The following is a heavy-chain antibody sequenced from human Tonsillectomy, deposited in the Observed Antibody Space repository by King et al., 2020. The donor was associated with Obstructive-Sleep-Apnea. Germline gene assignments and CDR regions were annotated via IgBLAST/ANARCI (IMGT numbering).Heavy chain of an antibody. V-gene: IGHV3-7*03. CDR2: IRQDGGEK. CDR3: ARGIREAAASLGY. Sequence: VQLVESGGGLVQPGGSLRPSCAASGFTFSSYGMSWVRKAPGKGLEWVANIRQDGGEKYYVDSGKGRFTISRDNAKNSLYLQMNSLRAEDTAVYYCARGIREAAASLGYWGQGTLVTVSS. J-gene: IGHJ4*02. CDR1: GFTFSSYG. D-gene: IGHD6-13*01.